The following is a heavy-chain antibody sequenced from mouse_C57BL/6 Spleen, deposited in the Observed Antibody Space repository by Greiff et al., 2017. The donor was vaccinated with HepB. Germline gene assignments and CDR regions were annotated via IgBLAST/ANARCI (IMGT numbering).Heavy chain of an antibody. D-gene: IGHD3-1*01. CDR3: AREGLGYYFDD. V-gene: IGHV1-59*01. CDR2: IDPSDSYT. J-gene: IGHJ2*01. CDR1: GYTFTSYW. Sequence: QVQLQQPGAELVRPGTSVKLSCKASGYTFTSYWMHWVKQRPGQGLEWIGVIDPSDSYTNYNQKFKGKATLTVDTSSSTAYMQLSSLTSEDSAVYYCAREGLGYYFDDWGQGTTLTVSS.